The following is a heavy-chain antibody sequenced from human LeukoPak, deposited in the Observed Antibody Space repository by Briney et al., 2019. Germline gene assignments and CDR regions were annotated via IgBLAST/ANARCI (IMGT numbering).Heavy chain of an antibody. D-gene: IGHD6-19*01. Sequence: ASVKVSCKASGYTFTSYDINWVRQATGQGLEWMGRMNPNSGNTGYAQKFQGRVTMTRNTSISTAYMELSSLRSEDTAVYYCARGSLTSSGWYYDYYYYYYGMDVWGQGTTVTVSS. J-gene: IGHJ6*02. CDR3: ARGSLTSSGWYYDYYYYYYGMDV. V-gene: IGHV1-8*01. CDR1: GYTFTSYD. CDR2: MNPNSGNT.